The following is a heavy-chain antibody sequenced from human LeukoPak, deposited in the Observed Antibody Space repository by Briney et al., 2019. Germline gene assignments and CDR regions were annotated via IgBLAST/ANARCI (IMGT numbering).Heavy chain of an antibody. J-gene: IGHJ4*02. D-gene: IGHD3-16*01. CDR3: VGLIPYYFDY. CDR2: IIPILGIT. V-gene: IGHV1-69*04. CDR1: GGTFSNNA. Sequence: SVKVSCKVSGGTFSNNAISWVRQAPGQGLEWMGRIIPILGITDYAQKFQGRVTITADKSTSTAYMELGSLRSEDTAVYYCVGLIPYYFDYWGQGTLVTVSS.